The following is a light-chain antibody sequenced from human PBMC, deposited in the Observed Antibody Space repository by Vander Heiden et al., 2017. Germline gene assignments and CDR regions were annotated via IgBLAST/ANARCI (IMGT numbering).Light chain of an antibody. J-gene: IGKJ4*02. Sequence: SPTSLSASVGDRVTITCRASQSISSYLNWYQQKPGKAPKLLIYAASSLKSGVQARLIGSGSRTDLTITICSLRPGKFGTLFRQESYSTPPTFGGGTKVEIK. CDR2: AAS. V-gene: IGKV1-39*01. CDR3: QESYSTPPT. CDR1: QSISSY.